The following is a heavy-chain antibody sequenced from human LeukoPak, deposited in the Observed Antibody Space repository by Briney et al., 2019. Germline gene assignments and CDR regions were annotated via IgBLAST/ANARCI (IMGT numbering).Heavy chain of an antibody. J-gene: IGHJ5*02. V-gene: IGHV3-23*01. CDR2: ISGSGGST. Sequence: GGSLRLSCAASGFTFSSYAMSWVRQAPGKGLEWVSAISGSGGSTYYADSVKGRFTISRDNSKNTLYLQMNSLRAEDTAVYYCAKDGMYYYGSGSYYQFDPWGQGTLVTVSS. D-gene: IGHD3-10*01. CDR1: GFTFSSYA. CDR3: AKDGMYYYGSGSYYQFDP.